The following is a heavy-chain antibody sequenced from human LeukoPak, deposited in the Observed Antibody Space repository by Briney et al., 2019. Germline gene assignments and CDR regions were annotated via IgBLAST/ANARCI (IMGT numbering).Heavy chain of an antibody. CDR3: ARNLASTPHWELDY. D-gene: IGHD7-27*01. CDR2: INPKSGGT. J-gene: IGHJ4*02. CDR1: GYIFTDYH. Sequence: GASVKVSCKASGYIFTDYHIHWVRQSHAQGLEWMGRINPKSGGTDDAQDFQGRVTMTRDSSINTVHLYLSSLTSDDTAVYYCARNLASTPHWELDYWGQGSPVTVSP. V-gene: IGHV1-2*06.